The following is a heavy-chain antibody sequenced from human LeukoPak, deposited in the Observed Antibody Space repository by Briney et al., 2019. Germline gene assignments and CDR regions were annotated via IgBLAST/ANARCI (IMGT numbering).Heavy chain of an antibody. CDR3: VSRYYGDRLRAPDY. V-gene: IGHV3-74*01. J-gene: IGHJ4*02. D-gene: IGHD4-17*01. CDR2: INSDGSST. Sequence: GESLKISCAASGFTFSSYWMHWVRQAPGKGLVWVSRINSDGSSTDYADSVKGRFTISRDNAKNTLYLQMNSLKAEDTAVYSCVSRYYGDRLRAPDYWGQGTLVTVSS. CDR1: GFTFSSYW.